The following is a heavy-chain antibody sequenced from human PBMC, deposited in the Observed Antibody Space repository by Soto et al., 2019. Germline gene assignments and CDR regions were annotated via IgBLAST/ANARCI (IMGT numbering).Heavy chain of an antibody. CDR3: TARPPYYYYYYGMDV. J-gene: IGHJ6*02. Sequence: SETLSLTCTVSGGSVSSGSYYWSWIRQPPGKGLEWIGYIYYSGSTNYNPSLKSRVTISVDTSKNQFSLKLGSVTAADTAVYYCTARPPYYYYYYGMDVWGQGTTVTVSS. CDR1: GGSVSSGSYY. D-gene: IGHD6-6*01. CDR2: IYYSGST. V-gene: IGHV4-61*01.